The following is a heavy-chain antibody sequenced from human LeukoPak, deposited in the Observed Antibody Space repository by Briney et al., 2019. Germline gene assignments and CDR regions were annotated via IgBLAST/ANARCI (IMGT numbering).Heavy chain of an antibody. CDR3: ARVLSSGTDWFDP. Sequence: PSETLSLTCTVSGGSISSYYWSWIRQPPGKGLEWIGSIYHSGSTYYNPSLKSRVTISVDTSKNQFSLKLSSVTAADTAVYYCARVLSSGTDWFDPWGQGTLVTVSS. CDR2: IYHSGST. V-gene: IGHV4-38-2*02. CDR1: GGSISSYY. J-gene: IGHJ5*02. D-gene: IGHD6-13*01.